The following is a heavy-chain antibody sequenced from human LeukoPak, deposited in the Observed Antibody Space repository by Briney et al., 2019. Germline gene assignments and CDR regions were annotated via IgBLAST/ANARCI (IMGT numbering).Heavy chain of an antibody. CDR1: GGSLTITSYF. D-gene: IGHD1-1*01. Sequence: SQTLSLTCTVSGGSLTITSYFWTWIRQHPGKDLEWIGHIHPSATTEYNPSLKSRVTMSLDTSQNQFSVRLTSVTAADTAMYYCARGQDAFKTGYWGQGTLVTVSS. J-gene: IGHJ4*02. CDR2: IHPSATT. CDR3: ARGQDAFKTGY. V-gene: IGHV4-31*03.